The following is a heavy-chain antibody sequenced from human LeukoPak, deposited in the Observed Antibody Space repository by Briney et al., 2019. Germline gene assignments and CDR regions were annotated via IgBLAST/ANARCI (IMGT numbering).Heavy chain of an antibody. V-gene: IGHV1-24*01. J-gene: IGHJ5*02. CDR3: ATMTRAVIAVANWFDP. Sequence: GASVKVSCKVSGYTLTELSMHWVRQAPGKGLEWMGGFDPEDGETIYAQKFQGRVTMTEDTSTDTAYMELSSLRSEDTAVYYCATMTRAVIAVANWFDPWGQGTLVTVSS. CDR2: FDPEDGET. CDR1: GYTLTELS. D-gene: IGHD6-19*01.